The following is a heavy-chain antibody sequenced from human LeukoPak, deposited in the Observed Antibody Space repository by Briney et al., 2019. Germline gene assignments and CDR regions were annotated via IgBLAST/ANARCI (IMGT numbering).Heavy chain of an antibody. D-gene: IGHD1-26*01. CDR2: INHSGST. CDR3: ARREGYYYYMDV. J-gene: IGHJ6*03. Sequence: SETLSLTCTVSGGSIRSYYWSWIRQPPGKGLEWIGEINHSGSTNYNPSLKSRVTISGDTSKNQFSLKLSSVTAADTAVYYCARREGYYYYMDVWGKGTTVTVSS. CDR1: GGSIRSYY. V-gene: IGHV4-34*01.